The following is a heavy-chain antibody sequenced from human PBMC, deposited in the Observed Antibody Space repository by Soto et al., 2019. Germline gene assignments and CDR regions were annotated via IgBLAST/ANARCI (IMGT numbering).Heavy chain of an antibody. J-gene: IGHJ5*02. Sequence: QVQLQQWGAGLLKPSETLSLTCAVYGGSFSGYYWSWIRQPPGKGLEWIGEINHSGRTNYNPSLKSRVTISVDTSKNQFSLKLSSVTAADTAVYYCARGGRYFDWLLFPNWFDPWGQGTLVTVSS. CDR3: ARGGRYFDWLLFPNWFDP. CDR2: INHSGRT. CDR1: GGSFSGYY. D-gene: IGHD3-9*01. V-gene: IGHV4-34*01.